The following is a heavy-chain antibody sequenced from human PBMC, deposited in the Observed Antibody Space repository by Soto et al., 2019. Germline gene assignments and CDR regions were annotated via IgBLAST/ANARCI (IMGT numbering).Heavy chain of an antibody. J-gene: IGHJ6*02. D-gene: IGHD3-22*01. Sequence: PSETLSLTCTVSGGSISSSSYYWGWIRQPPGKGLEWIGSIYYSGSTYYNPSLKSRVTISVDTSKNQFSLKLSSVTAADTAVYYCARHSAAGSVVVITGGYYYYGMDVWGQGTTVTVSS. CDR3: ARHSAAGSVVVITGGYYYYGMDV. CDR1: GGSISSSSYY. V-gene: IGHV4-39*01. CDR2: IYYSGST.